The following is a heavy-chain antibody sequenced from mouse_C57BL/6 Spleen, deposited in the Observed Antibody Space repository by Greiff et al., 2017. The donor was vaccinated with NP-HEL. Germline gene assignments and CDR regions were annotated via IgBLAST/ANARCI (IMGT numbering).Heavy chain of an antibody. V-gene: IGHV1-55*01. D-gene: IGHD2-4*01. CDR2: IYPGSGST. CDR1: GYTFTSYW. CDR3: ARDWGITRWYFDV. J-gene: IGHJ1*03. Sequence: VQLQQPGAELVKPGASVKMSCKASGYTFTSYWITWVKQRPGQGLEWIGDIYPGSGSTNYNEKFKSKATLTVDTSSSTAYMQLSSLTSEDSAVYYCARDWGITRWYFDVWGTGTTVTVSS.